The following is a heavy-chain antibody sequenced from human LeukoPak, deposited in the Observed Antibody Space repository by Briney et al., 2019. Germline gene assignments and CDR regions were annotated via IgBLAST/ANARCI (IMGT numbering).Heavy chain of an antibody. CDR2: IYPGDSDT. J-gene: IGHJ5*02. V-gene: IGHV5-51*01. CDR3: ARHIRSYDILTGIHWFDP. CDR1: GYSFTSYW. Sequence: GESLKISCKGSGYSFTSYWIGWVRQMPGKGLEWMGIIYPGDSDTRYSPSFQGQVTISADKSISTAYLQWSSLKASDTAMYYCARHIRSYDILTGIHWFDPWGQGTLVTVSS. D-gene: IGHD3-9*01.